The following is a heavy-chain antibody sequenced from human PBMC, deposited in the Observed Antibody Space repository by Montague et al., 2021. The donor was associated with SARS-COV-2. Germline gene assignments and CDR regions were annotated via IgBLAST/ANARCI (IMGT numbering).Heavy chain of an antibody. D-gene: IGHD3-10*01. Sequence: SETLSLTCAVHGGSFSTYSWNWVRQPQGKGLEWIGEIHHGGSTNYNPSPTSRVTISADTSKTQFSLKLTSVAAADTAVSYCARVGDGVVPSPIQGFGHYYYYYGMDIWGKGTTVTVSS. J-gene: IGHJ6*04. CDR2: IHHGGST. V-gene: IGHV4-34*01. CDR3: ARVGDGVVPSPIQGFGHYYYYYGMDI. CDR1: GGSFSTYS.